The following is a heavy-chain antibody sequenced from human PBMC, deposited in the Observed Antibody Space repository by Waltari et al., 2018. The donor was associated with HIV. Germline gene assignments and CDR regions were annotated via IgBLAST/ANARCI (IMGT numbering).Heavy chain of an antibody. CDR2: MNPNSGNT. CDR3: ARNSSAKGNRYFYYGLDV. J-gene: IGHJ6*02. CDR1: GYIFMNFD. V-gene: IGHV1-8*02. Sequence: QVHLVQSGPEVKRPGASVKISCKGYGYIFMNFDVNWVRTAAGQGPELLGWMNPNSGNTASPYIFEERVTMTRDVSTDTAYMEMSGLTPEDTAIYYCARNSSAKGNRYFYYGLDVWGQGTPVTV. D-gene: IGHD3-22*01.